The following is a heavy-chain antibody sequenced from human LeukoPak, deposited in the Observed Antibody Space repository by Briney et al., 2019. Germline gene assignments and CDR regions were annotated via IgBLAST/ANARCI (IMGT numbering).Heavy chain of an antibody. CDR2: MNPNSGNT. J-gene: IGHJ5*02. CDR3: ARGGMRGIFGVVTSNWFDP. D-gene: IGHD3-3*01. CDR1: GYTFTSYD. V-gene: IGHV1-8*01. Sequence: ASVKVSCKASGYTFTSYDINWVRQATGQGLEWMGWMNPNSGNTGYAQKFQGRVTMTRNTSISTAYMELSSLRSEDTAEYYCARGGMRGIFGVVTSNWFDPWGQGTLVTVSS.